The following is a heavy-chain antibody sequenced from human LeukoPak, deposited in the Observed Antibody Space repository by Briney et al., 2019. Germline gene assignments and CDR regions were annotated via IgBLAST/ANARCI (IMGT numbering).Heavy chain of an antibody. CDR1: GGSISSYY. J-gene: IGHJ6*04. CDR3: ARETPYTIFGVVTLGMDV. Sequence: SETLSLTCTVSGGSISSYYWSWIRQPARKGLEWIGRIYTSGSTNYNPSLKSRVTISVDKSKNQFSLKLSSVTAADTAVYYCARETPYTIFGVVTLGMDVWGKGTTVTVSS. D-gene: IGHD3-3*01. CDR2: IYTSGST. V-gene: IGHV4-4*07.